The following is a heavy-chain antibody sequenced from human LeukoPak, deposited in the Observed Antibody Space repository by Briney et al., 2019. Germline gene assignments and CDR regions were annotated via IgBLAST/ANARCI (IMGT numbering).Heavy chain of an antibody. V-gene: IGHV4-39*07. CDR1: GGSISSSSYY. J-gene: IGHJ2*01. CDR2: IYYSGST. D-gene: IGHD3-22*01. Sequence: KPSETLCLTCTVSGGSISSSSYYWGWIRQPPGKGLEWIGSIYYSGSTYYNPSLKSRVTISVDTSKNQFSLKLSSVTAADTAVYYCARDLIGSYYDSSGYITWYFDLWGRGTLVTVSS. CDR3: ARDLIGSYYDSSGYITWYFDL.